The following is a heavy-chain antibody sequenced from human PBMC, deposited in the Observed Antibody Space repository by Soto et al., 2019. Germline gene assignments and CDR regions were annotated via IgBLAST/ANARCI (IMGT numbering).Heavy chain of an antibody. Sequence: GASVKVSCKASGYTFICYEIHWVRQAPEQGPEWMGEIGPESGATRYAQRFQGRVTMTRDMSITTVYMELNNLSPDDTAVYYCGRGRSGQIVVFYWGQGTPVTVSS. J-gene: IGHJ4*02. CDR2: IGPESGAT. D-gene: IGHD1-26*01. V-gene: IGHV1-2*02. CDR1: GYTFICYE. CDR3: GRGRSGQIVVFY.